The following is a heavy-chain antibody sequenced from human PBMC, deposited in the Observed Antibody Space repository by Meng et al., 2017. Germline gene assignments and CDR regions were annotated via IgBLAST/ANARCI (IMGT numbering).Heavy chain of an antibody. V-gene: IGHV4-4*02. CDR3: ARVVAATTLFLDY. J-gene: IGHJ4*02. CDR2: IYHSGST. D-gene: IGHD2-15*01. CDR1: GGSISSSNW. Sequence: QVELQELGPGLGKPSGTLSLTCAGSGGSISSSNWWSWVRQPPGKGLEWIGEIYHSGSTNYNPSLKSRVTISVDKSKNQFSLKLSSVTAADTAVYYCARVVAATTLFLDYWGQGTLVTVSS.